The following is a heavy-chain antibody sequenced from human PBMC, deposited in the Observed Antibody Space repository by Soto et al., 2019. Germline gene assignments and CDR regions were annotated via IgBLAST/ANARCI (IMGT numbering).Heavy chain of an antibody. CDR3: ARKDYYGAGVYYFDH. CDR1: GYTFTAYP. D-gene: IGHD3-10*01. CDR2: INAANGDT. J-gene: IGHJ4*02. Sequence: QVHLVQSGAEVKKPGASVKVSCKASGYTFTAYPMHWVRQAPGQRLEWMGWINAANGDTGYSQKFHDRVTFTRDTSATTVYMELSSLTSEDTAVYYCARKDYYGAGVYYFDHWGQGTRVTVSS. V-gene: IGHV1-3*01.